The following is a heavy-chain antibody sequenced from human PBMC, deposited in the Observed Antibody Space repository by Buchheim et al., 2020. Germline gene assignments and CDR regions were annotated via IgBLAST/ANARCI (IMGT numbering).Heavy chain of an antibody. CDR3: ARDLGASDY. D-gene: IGHD3-16*01. CDR2: ISYDGDTK. Sequence: QVHLVESGGGVVHPGRSLRLSCVVSGFTFSSYGMHWVRQAPGKGLEWVALISYDGDTKYYVDSVKGRFTISRDNSKDTLYLQMNSLRVEDTAVYYCARDLGASDYWGQGTL. J-gene: IGHJ4*02. CDR1: GFTFSSYG. V-gene: IGHV3-30*03.